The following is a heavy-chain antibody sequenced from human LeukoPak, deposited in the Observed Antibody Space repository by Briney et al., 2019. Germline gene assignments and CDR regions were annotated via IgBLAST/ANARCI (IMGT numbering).Heavy chain of an antibody. CDR3: AREAGYSCPFYYLY. Sequence: VGSLSQTLAGSGFTFFDYRMSWVRQAPGKGLEWVSGINWNGDSTGYADSVKGRFTISRDNARNSLYLQMNSLRAEDTALYYCAREAGYSCPFYYLYWGQGTLVTVSS. CDR2: INWNGDST. V-gene: IGHV3-20*03. CDR1: GFTFFDYR. J-gene: IGHJ4*02. D-gene: IGHD5-18*01.